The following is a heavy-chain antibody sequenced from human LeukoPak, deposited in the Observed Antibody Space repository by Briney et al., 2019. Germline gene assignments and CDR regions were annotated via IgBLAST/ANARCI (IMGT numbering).Heavy chain of an antibody. CDR3: VRDREWGFDY. V-gene: IGHV3-48*02. CDR1: GFTFRRYS. D-gene: IGHD5-24*01. CDR2: IRSSDGPI. J-gene: IGHJ4*02. Sequence: AGSLTLACAASGFTFRRYSMNWVRQAPGKGLEWVSYIRSSDGPISYADSVKGRFTISRDDSNNSLYVEMNSLRDGDGAVYYCVRDREWGFDYWGQGTLITVSS.